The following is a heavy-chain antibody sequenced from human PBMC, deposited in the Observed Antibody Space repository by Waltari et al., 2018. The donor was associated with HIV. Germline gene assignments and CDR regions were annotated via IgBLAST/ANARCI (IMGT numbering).Heavy chain of an antibody. CDR3: ARHPWASFDN. V-gene: IGHV4-59*08. J-gene: IGHJ4*02. CDR2: IHNSSTT. Sequence: QVQLQEPGPGLVKPSEPLSPISNASGGSFDGDYRSCTRQHPGTGLEWIGYIHIHNSSTTNDNRSVERRLTISLDTTKSTFLLKLTSVTAADTAKYYGARHPWASFDNWGQGTLVTVSS. CDR1: GGSFDGDY.